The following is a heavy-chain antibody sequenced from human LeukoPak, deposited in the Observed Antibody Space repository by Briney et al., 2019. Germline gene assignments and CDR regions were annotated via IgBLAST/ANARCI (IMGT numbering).Heavy chain of an antibody. CDR3: AADRVVAAAAFDP. CDR1: GGSISSYD. J-gene: IGHJ5*02. CDR2: IYYSGST. D-gene: IGHD2-15*01. Sequence: SETLSLTCTVSGGSISSYDWSWIRQPPGKGLEWIGYIYYSGSTNYNPSLKSRVTISVDTSKNQFSLKLSSVTAADTAVYYCAADRVVAAAAFDPWGQGTLVTVSS. V-gene: IGHV4-59*01.